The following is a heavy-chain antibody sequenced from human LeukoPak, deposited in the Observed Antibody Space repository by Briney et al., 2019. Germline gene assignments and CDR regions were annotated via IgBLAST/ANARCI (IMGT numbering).Heavy chain of an antibody. CDR1: GGSFSGYY. D-gene: IGHD3-16*02. CDR2: INHSGST. Sequence: PSETLSLTCAVYGGSFSGYYWSWIRQPPGKGLEWIGEINHSGSTNYNPSLKSRVIISVDTSKNQFSLKLSSVTAADTAVYYCARHGRRRIMITFGGVIVHALDCWGQGTLVTVSS. V-gene: IGHV4-34*01. CDR3: ARHGRRRIMITFGGVIVHALDC. J-gene: IGHJ4*02.